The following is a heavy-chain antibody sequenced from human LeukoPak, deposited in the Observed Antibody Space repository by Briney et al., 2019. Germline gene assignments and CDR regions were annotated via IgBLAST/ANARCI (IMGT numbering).Heavy chain of an antibody. J-gene: IGHJ4*02. CDR3: TTDKTIFADY. CDR1: GFTFSNAW. V-gene: IGHV3-15*01. CDR2: IKSKTDGGTT. Sequence: GGSLRLSCAASGFTFSNAWMSWVGQPQGKGLDWVGGIKSKTDGGTTDYAAPVKGRFTISRDDSKNTLYLQMNSLKTEDTAVYYCTTDKTIFADYWGQGTLVTVSS. D-gene: IGHD3-3*01.